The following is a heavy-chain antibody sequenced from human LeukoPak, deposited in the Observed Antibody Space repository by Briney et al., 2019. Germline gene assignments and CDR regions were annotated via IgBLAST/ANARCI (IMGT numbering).Heavy chain of an antibody. Sequence: GGSLRLSCAASGFTVSSNYMSWVRQAPGKGLEWVSVIYSGGSTYYADSVKGRLTISRHNSKNTLYLQMNSLRAEDTAVYYCARSSWALEWFDYWGQGTLVTVSS. D-gene: IGHD7-27*01. CDR2: IYSGGST. V-gene: IGHV3-53*04. CDR3: ARSSWALEWFDY. J-gene: IGHJ4*02. CDR1: GFTVSSNY.